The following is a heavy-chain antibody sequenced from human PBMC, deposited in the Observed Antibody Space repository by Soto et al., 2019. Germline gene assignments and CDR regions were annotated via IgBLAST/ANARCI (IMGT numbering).Heavy chain of an antibody. CDR2: IGRSGSTI. J-gene: IGHJ6*02. CDR3: ARGAVTGYPHYYYAMDV. CDR1: GLIFSDYY. D-gene: IGHD3-9*01. V-gene: IGHV3-11*01. Sequence: VQLVESGGGLVKPGGSLRLSCAASGLIFSDYYMSWIRQAPGKGLEWVSYIGRSGSTIYYADSVKGRFTISRDNAKKSLYLQMNSLRVEDTAVYYCARGAVTGYPHYYYAMDVWGQGATVTVSS.